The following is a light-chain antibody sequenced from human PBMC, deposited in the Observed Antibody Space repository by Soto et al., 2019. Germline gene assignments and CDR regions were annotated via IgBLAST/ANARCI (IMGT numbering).Light chain of an antibody. V-gene: IGKV1-5*03. Sequence: IQMTQSPSTLSAFVGDSVTITCRASQSISLWLAWYQQKPGRAPKLLIYKASTLHTGVPSRFSGSGYETEFTLTISSLQPDDFATYYCQQYNSYSTFGQGTKLEI. CDR1: QSISLW. CDR3: QQYNSYST. J-gene: IGKJ2*01. CDR2: KAS.